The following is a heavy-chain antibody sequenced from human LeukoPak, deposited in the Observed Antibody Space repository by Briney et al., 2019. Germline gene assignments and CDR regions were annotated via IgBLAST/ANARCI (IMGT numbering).Heavy chain of an antibody. CDR1: GFTFTSYT. J-gene: IGHJ5*02. CDR2: INHSGST. V-gene: IGHV4-34*01. Sequence: GSLRLSCAAFGFTFTSYTMNWVRQPPGKGLEWIGEINHSGSTNYNPSLKSRVTISVDTSKNQFSLKLSSVTAADTAVYYCARISHWFDPWGQGTLVTVSS. CDR3: ARISHWFDP.